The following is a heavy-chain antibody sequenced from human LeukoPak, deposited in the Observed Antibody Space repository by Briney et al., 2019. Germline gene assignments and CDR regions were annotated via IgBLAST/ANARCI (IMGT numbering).Heavy chain of an antibody. CDR3: ARVRTDVKRVPAAIRVAYYFDY. V-gene: IGHV4-59*01. D-gene: IGHD2-2*01. J-gene: IGHJ4*02. CDR1: GGSISSYY. CDR2: IYYSGST. Sequence: SETLSLTCTVSGGSISSYYWSWIRQPPGKGLEWIGYIYYSGSTNYNPSLKSRVTISVDTSKNQFSLKLSSVTAADTAVYYCARVRTDVKRVPAAIRVAYYFDYWGQGTLVTVSS.